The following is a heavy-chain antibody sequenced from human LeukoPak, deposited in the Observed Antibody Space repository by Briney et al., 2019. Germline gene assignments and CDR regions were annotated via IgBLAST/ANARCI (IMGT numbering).Heavy chain of an antibody. CDR3: ARHRALPGLFDF. CDR1: GFTISSYA. Sequence: GGSLRLSCAASGFTISSYAMSWARQAPGKGLEWVSGISSSGSGGNTYYADSVKGRFTISRDNAKNSLYVHMNNLRAEDTAVYYCARHRALPGLFDFWGQGTLVTVSS. CDR2: ISSSGSGGNT. V-gene: IGHV3-21*04. J-gene: IGHJ4*02. D-gene: IGHD2-15*01.